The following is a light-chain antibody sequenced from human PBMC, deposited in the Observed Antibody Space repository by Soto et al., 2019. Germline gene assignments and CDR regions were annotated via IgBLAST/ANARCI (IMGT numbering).Light chain of an antibody. CDR2: TAS. Sequence: DIPMTQSPSSLSASVGDRVTITGRASQGISNYVAWYQQKPGKVPKLLLSTASTLQSGVSSRFSGRGSGTDFTLTISSLQPEDVATYYCQKYDTVPFTFGPGTKVDFK. CDR3: QKYDTVPFT. J-gene: IGKJ3*01. V-gene: IGKV1-27*01. CDR1: QGISNY.